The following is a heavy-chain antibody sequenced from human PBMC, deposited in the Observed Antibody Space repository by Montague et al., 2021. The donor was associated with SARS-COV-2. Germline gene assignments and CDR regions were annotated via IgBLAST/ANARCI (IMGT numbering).Heavy chain of an antibody. D-gene: IGHD5-12*01. J-gene: IGHJ4*02. CDR1: GGSISSSIYY. CDR3: GRYRGVSWGDDETGRIDY. V-gene: IGHV4-39*07. CDR2: VYYSGRT. Sequence: SETLSLTCTVSGGSISSSIYYWGWIRQPPGKGLEWIGSVYYSGRTYYNPSLKSRVTISVDTSQNQFSLKLRSVTAADTAVYYCGRYRGVSWGDDETGRIDYWGQGTLVTVSS.